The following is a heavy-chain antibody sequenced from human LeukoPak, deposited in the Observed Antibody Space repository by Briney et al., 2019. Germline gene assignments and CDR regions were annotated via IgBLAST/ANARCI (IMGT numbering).Heavy chain of an antibody. CDR3: APTFAYDSSGYHFDY. J-gene: IGHJ4*02. CDR1: GFTFSAYW. Sequence: PGGSLRLSCAASGFTFSAYWMHWVRQAPGKGLVWVSRINTDGSSPTYAAPVKGRFTISRDNSKNTLYLQMNSLRAEDTAVYYCAPTFAYDSSGYHFDYWGQGTLVTVSS. V-gene: IGHV3-74*01. CDR2: INTDGSSP. D-gene: IGHD3-22*01.